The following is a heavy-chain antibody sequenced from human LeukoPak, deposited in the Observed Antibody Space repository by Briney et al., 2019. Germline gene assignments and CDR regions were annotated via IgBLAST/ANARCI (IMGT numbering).Heavy chain of an antibody. CDR3: VVTRAEYFQH. CDR1: GYTFMSQG. J-gene: IGHJ1*01. CDR2: IFPIFGTA. Sequence: ASVKVSCKASGYTFMSQGISWVRQAPGQGLEWMGGIFPIFGTANYAQKFQGRVTITADESTSTAYMELSSLRSEDTAVYYCVVTRAEYFQHWGQGTLVTVSS. D-gene: IGHD2-2*01. V-gene: IGHV1-69*13.